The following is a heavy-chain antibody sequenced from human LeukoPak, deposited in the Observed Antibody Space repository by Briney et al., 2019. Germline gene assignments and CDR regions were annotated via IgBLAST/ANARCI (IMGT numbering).Heavy chain of an antibody. Sequence: SVKVSCKDSGGTFSSYAISWVRQAPGQGLEWMGGIIPIFGTANYAQKFQGRVTITTDESTSTAYMELSSLRSEDTAVYYCARGGPAGGIRYCTNGVCATHWGQGTLVTVSS. V-gene: IGHV1-69*05. J-gene: IGHJ4*02. CDR1: GGTFSSYA. CDR2: IIPIFGTA. CDR3: ARGGPAGGIRYCTNGVCATH. D-gene: IGHD2-8*01.